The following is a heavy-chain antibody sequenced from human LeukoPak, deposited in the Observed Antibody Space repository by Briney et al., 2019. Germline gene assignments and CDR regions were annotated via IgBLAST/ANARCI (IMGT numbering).Heavy chain of an antibody. V-gene: IGHV3-30*02. D-gene: IGHD2-8*02. Sequence: PGGSLRLSCAASGFTFSSYGMHWVRQAPGKRLEWVAFIRYDGSNKYYADSVKGRFTISRDNSKSTLSLQMNSLRAEDTAIYYCATYRQVLLPFESWGQGTLVTVSS. CDR3: ATYRQVLLPFES. CDR1: GFTFSSYG. J-gene: IGHJ4*02. CDR2: IRYDGSNK.